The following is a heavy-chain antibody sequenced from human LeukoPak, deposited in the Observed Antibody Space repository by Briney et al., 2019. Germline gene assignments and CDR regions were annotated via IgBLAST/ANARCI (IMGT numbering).Heavy chain of an antibody. CDR3: ARVYSGSWYFDL. D-gene: IGHD5-12*01. CDR1: GFTFSGYE. V-gene: IGHV3-48*03. Sequence: GGSLRLSCAASGFTFSGYEMNWVRQAPGKGLEWVSYISRSGRTIYDADSVKGRFTISRDKAKNSLYLQMNSLRAEDTAVYYCARVYSGSWYFDLWGRGTLVTVSS. J-gene: IGHJ2*01. CDR2: ISRSGRTI.